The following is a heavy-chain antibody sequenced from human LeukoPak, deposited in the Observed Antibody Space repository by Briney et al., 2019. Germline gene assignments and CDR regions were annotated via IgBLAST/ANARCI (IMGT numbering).Heavy chain of an antibody. V-gene: IGHV3-33*08. D-gene: IGHD3-10*01. J-gene: IGHJ6*02. CDR2: IWYDGSNK. CDR3: ARFRGFGEPRMDG. CDR1: GFTFSSYW. Sequence: GGSLRLSCAASGFTFSSYWMHWVRQAAGKGLELVAVIWYDGSNKYYADSVKGRFTISRDNSKNTLYLQMNSLRAEDTAVYYCARFRGFGEPRMDGWGQGTTVTVSS.